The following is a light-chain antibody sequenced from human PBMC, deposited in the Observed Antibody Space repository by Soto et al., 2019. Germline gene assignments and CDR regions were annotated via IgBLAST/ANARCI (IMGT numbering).Light chain of an antibody. V-gene: IGLV2-8*01. Sequence: QSVLPQPPSASGSPGQSVTISCTGTSSDVGGYNYVSWYQQHPGKAPKLMIYEVSKRPSGVPDRFSGSKSGNTASLTISGLQAEDEADYYCSSYTSSDTDVFGTGTKVTVL. CDR3: SSYTSSDTDV. J-gene: IGLJ1*01. CDR1: SSDVGGYNY. CDR2: EVS.